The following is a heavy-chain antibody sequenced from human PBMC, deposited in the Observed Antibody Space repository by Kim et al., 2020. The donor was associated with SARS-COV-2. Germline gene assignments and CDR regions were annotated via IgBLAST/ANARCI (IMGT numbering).Heavy chain of an antibody. Sequence: ASVKVSCKASGYTFTSYGISWVRQAPGQGLEWMGWISAYNGNTNYAQKLQGRVTMTTDTSTSTAYMELRSLRSDDTAVYYCAGSGVRGVTYCYYGMDVWGQGTTVTVSS. V-gene: IGHV1-18*01. J-gene: IGHJ6*02. CDR1: GYTFTSYG. D-gene: IGHD3-10*01. CDR2: ISAYNGNT. CDR3: AGSGVRGVTYCYYGMDV.